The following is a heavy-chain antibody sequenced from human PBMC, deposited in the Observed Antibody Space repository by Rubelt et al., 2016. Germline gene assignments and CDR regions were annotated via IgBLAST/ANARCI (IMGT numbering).Heavy chain of an antibody. D-gene: IGHD2-21*02. CDR3: AGDSNYCGGDCLFDS. CDR2: INWNGGST. Sequence: GLEWVSGINWNGGSTGYADSVKGRFTISRDNSKNTLYLQMNSLRAEDTAVYYCAGDSNYCGGDCLFDSWGQGALVTVSS. V-gene: IGHV3-20*03. J-gene: IGHJ4*02.